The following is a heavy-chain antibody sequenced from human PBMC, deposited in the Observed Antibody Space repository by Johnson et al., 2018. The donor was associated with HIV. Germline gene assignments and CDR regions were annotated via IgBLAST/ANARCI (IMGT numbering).Heavy chain of an antibody. J-gene: IGHJ3*02. CDR2: ISGSGGST. D-gene: IGHD3-22*01. CDR1: GFTFSSYA. Sequence: VQLVESGGDLIQPGGSLRLSCAASGFTFSSYAMSWVRQAPGKGLEWVSAISGSGGSTYYADSVKGRFTISRDNSKNTLYLQLNRLRAEDTAVYYCARERDDSSGYYYHDAFDIWGQGTMVTVSS. CDR3: ARERDDSSGYYYHDAFDI. V-gene: IGHV3-23*04.